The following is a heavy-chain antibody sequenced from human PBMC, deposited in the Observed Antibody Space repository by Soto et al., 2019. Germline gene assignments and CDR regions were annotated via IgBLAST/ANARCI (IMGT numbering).Heavy chain of an antibody. J-gene: IGHJ5*02. Sequence: QVQLQESGPGLVKPSETLSLPCTVSGGSISSYYWSWIRQPAGKGLEWIGRIYTSGSTNYNPSLKSRVTMSVDTSKKQFSLKLSSVTAADTAVYYCARGTVVTPTGWFDPWGQGTLVTVSS. D-gene: IGHD2-21*02. CDR3: ARGTVVTPTGWFDP. CDR2: IYTSGST. CDR1: GGSISSYY. V-gene: IGHV4-4*07.